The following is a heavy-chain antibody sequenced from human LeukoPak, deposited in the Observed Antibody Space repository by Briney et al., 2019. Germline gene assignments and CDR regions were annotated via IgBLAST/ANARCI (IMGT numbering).Heavy chain of an antibody. CDR3: ARVMAASVWRSYGSYYYYYYMDV. CDR1: GFTFSSYA. V-gene: IGHV3-7*01. Sequence: VRPGGSLRLSCAASGFTFSSYAMSWVRQAPGKGLEWVADIEEDGSEKNYVDSVKGRFTISRDNAKNSLYLQMSSLRAADTAVYYCARVMAASVWRSYGSYYYYYYMDVWGKGTTVTVSS. D-gene: IGHD3-16*01. J-gene: IGHJ6*03. CDR2: IEEDGSEK.